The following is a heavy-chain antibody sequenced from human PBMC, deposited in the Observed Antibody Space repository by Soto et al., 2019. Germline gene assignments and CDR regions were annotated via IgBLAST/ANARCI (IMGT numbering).Heavy chain of an antibody. J-gene: IGHJ4*02. CDR3: AMALYIYGSTFDY. CDR2: INPGNGNT. D-gene: IGHD5-18*01. CDR1: GHTFPTYG. V-gene: IGHV1-3*01. Sequence: ASVKVSCKVSGHTFPTYGLNWVRQAPGQRLEWMGWINPGNGNTKYSQKFQGRVTFTRDTSASTGYMGLRSLRSEDTAVYYCAMALYIYGSTFDYWGQGTLVTVSS.